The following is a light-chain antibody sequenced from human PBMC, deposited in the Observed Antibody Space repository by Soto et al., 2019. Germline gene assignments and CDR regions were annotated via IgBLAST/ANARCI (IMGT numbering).Light chain of an antibody. Sequence: QSALTQPASVSGSPGQSITISCTGTSSDVGSYNLVSWYQQHPGKAPKLMIYEVSKRPSGVSNRFSGSKSGNTASLTISGLQAEDEADYYCCSYAGSSTNGVFGGGTKVTVL. CDR3: CSYAGSSTNGV. CDR1: SSDVGSYNL. V-gene: IGLV2-23*02. J-gene: IGLJ3*02. CDR2: EVS.